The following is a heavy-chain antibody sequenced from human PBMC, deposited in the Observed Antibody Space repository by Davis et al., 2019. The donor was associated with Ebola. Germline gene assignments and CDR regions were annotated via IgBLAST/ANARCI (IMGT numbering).Heavy chain of an antibody. CDR2: IYYSGST. Sequence: SETLSLTCTVSGGSISSYYWSWIRQPPGKGLEWIGSIYYSGSTYYNPSLKSRVTISVDTSKNQFSLKLSSVTAADTAVYYCARGLTSRWLRYGGFGYWGQGTLVTVSS. J-gene: IGHJ4*02. V-gene: IGHV4-59*05. CDR3: ARGLTSRWLRYGGFGY. CDR1: GGSISSYY. D-gene: IGHD5-12*01.